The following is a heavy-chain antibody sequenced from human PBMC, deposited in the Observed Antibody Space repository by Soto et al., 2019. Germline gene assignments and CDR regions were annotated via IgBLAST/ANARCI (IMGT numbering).Heavy chain of an antibody. CDR3: AMVDNYXTPTPQDV. Sequence: QVQLVQSGDEVRKPGSSVKVSCKASGYIFVNYGIAWVRQAPGQGLERMGWISPYSGNTHYASKVHGRPXXXTXXXXXXAXXDXXXXXSXXXAXXYCAMVDNYXTPTPQDVWGQGTTVTVSS. V-gene: IGHV1-18*01. D-gene: IGHD5-12*01. J-gene: IGHJ6*02. CDR1: GYIFVNYG. CDR2: ISPYSGNT.